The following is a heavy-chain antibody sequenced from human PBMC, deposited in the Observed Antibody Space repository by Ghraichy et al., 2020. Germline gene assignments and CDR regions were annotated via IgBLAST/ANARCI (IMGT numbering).Heavy chain of an antibody. CDR3: ASFFGDSIPRQAQGDD. Sequence: SETLSLTCTVSGGSIMYYSWTWVRQPVGEGLQWIGRIFSNGNTIYNPSLSGRVTMSVDTSRNQFSLKLTSVTAADTAIYFCASFFGDSIPRQAQGDDWGRGLLLTVS. J-gene: IGHJ4*02. CDR1: GGSIMYYS. CDR2: IFSNGNT. D-gene: IGHD4-17*01. V-gene: IGHV4-4*07.